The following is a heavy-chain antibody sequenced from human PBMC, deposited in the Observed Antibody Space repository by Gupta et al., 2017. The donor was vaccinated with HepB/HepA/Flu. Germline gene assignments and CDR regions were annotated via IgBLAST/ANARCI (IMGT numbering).Heavy chain of an antibody. D-gene: IGHD3-10*01. V-gene: IGHV3-20*04. Sequence: ELQLVASGGGVVRPGGSLRLSCAASGFTFDDYGLCLVRQAPGKGLEWVSGINWNGDSTNYAEAVKGRFSISRDNAKNSLYLQMNSLRVEDTALYYCARDWGWGGSYLDYWGQGTLVTAAS. CDR1: GFTFDDYG. J-gene: IGHJ4*02. CDR3: ARDWGWGGSYLDY. CDR2: INWNGDST.